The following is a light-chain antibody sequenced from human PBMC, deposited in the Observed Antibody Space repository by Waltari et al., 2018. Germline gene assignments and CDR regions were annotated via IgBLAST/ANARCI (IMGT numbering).Light chain of an antibody. CDR3: QKYGTLPAT. CDR1: QSISRF. Sequence: DIFLTQSPGTLSLSPGEGAPLSCRASQSISRFFAWYQQKPGQAPRLLIYDASTRATGIPDRFSGSGSGTDFSLTISRLEPEDFAVYYCQKYGTLPATFGQGTKVEIK. CDR2: DAS. V-gene: IGKV3-20*01. J-gene: IGKJ1*01.